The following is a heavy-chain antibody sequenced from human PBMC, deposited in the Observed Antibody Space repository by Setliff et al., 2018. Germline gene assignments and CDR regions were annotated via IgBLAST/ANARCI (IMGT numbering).Heavy chain of an antibody. J-gene: IGHJ4*02. CDR3: AKVKKPLIRGSGFDY. CDR1: GFVFGTYG. D-gene: IGHD2-8*01. CDR2: VRFDGSYK. V-gene: IGHV3-30*02. Sequence: GGSLRLSCAASGFVFGTYGMHWVRQAPGKGLDWVASVRFDGSYKVYADSVKGRFTISRDNPENTLFLQMTSLRPEDTGIYYCAKVKKPLIRGSGFDYWGRGTLVTVSS.